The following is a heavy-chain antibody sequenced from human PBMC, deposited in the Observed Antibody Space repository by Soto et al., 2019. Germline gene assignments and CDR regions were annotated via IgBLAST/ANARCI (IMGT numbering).Heavy chain of an antibody. D-gene: IGHD2-21*01. CDR3: ATGLTIVSPGN. CDR1: GYTFTGSQ. Sequence: QVQLVQSGAEVKKPGASVKVSCKASGYTFTGSQIHWVRQAPGQGLEWMGWINPNSGGTNYAQKFQGRVTMTSDTSITTAYMELNGLTSDDTAVYYCATGLTIVSPGNWGQGTLVSVS. V-gene: IGHV1-2*02. CDR2: INPNSGGT. J-gene: IGHJ4*02.